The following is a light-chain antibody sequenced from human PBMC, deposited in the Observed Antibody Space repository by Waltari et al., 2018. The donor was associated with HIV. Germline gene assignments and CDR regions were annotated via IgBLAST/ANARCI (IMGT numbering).Light chain of an antibody. V-gene: IGLV1-47*01. CDR3: AAWDDSLSGHWV. Sequence: QSVLTQPPSASGTPGQRVTISCSGSSSTIGSNFVYWYQQPPGTAPKLRIYRKNQRPSGVPDRFSGSKSGTSASLAISGLRSEDEAEYYCAAWDDSLSGHWVFGGGTKVTVL. CDR1: SSTIGSNF. CDR2: RKN. J-gene: IGLJ3*02.